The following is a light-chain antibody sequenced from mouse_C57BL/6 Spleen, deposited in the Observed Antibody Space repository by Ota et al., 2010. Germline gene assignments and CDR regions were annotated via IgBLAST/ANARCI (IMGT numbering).Light chain of an antibody. Sequence: DIKMTQSPSSMYASLGERVTITCKASQDINSYLSWFQQKPGKSPKTLIYRANRLVDGVPSRFSGSGSGQDYSLTISSLEYEDMGIYYCLQYDEFPSTFGGGTKLEIK. CDR1: QDINSY. J-gene: IGKJ2*01. CDR3: LQYDEFPST. V-gene: IGKV14-111*01. CDR2: RAN.